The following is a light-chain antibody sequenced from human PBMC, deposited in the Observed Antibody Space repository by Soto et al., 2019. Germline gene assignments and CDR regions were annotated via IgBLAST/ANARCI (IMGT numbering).Light chain of an antibody. CDR3: QSYDTGLTGHVL. V-gene: IGLV1-47*01. J-gene: IGLJ2*01. Sequence: QSVLTQSPSASGTPGQRVTVSCSGSSSNIGTNFVFWYQQLPGTAPKVLIYSTDKRPSGVPDRFSGSKSGTSASLAISGLRSEDEADYYCQSYDTGLTGHVLFGGGTKVTVL. CDR1: SSNIGTNF. CDR2: STD.